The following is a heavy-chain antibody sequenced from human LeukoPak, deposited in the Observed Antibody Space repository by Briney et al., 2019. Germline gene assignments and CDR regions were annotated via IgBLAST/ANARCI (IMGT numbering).Heavy chain of an antibody. V-gene: IGHV4-4*07. CDR2: IYTSGST. J-gene: IGHJ4*02. Sequence: SEILSLTCTVSGGSISSYYWSWIRQPAGKGLEWIGRIYTSGSTNYNPSLKSRVTMSVDTSKNQFSLKLSSVTAADTAVYYCARVRETTVTTTFDYWGQGTLVTVSS. CDR3: ARVRETTVTTTFDY. CDR1: GGSISSYY. D-gene: IGHD4-11*01.